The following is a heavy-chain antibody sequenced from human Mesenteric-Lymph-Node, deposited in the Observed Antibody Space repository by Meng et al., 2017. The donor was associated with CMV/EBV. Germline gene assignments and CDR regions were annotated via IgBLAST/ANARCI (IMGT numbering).Heavy chain of an antibody. Sequence: SETLSLTCSVSGGSIMRSNYYWGWIRQPPGEGLEWIGSAFYSGSAYYNEALLSRVTISVDMSKNQFSLQVTSVTAADTAVYYCARPNWNYEGDDAFDIWGQGTMVTVSS. V-gene: IGHV4-39*01. CDR3: ARPNWNYEGDDAFDI. CDR1: GGSIMRSNYY. J-gene: IGHJ3*02. CDR2: AFYSGSA. D-gene: IGHD1-7*01.